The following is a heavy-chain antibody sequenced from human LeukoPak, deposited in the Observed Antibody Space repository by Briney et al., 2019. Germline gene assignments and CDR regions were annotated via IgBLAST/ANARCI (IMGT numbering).Heavy chain of an antibody. J-gene: IGHJ4*02. V-gene: IGHV3-21*01. D-gene: IGHD3-22*01. CDR1: GFTFSSYS. CDR2: ISTSSDYI. CDR3: ARDRAGSSGSIPFDY. Sequence: GGSLRLSCAASGFTFSSYSMNWVRQAPGKGLEWVSSISTSSDYIYYADSLKGRFTVSRDNAKNSPYLQMNSLRADDTAVYYCARDRAGSSGSIPFDYWGQGTLVTVSS.